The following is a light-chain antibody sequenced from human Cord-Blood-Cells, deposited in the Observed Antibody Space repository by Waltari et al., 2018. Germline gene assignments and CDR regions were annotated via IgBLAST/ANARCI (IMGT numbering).Light chain of an antibody. J-gene: IGKJ2*02. Sequence: DIVMTQSQLSLPVTPGAPASISCRSSQSLLHRNGYNYLDWYLQKPGQSPQLLIYLGSNRASGVPDRFSGSGSGTDFTLKISRVEAEDVGVYYCMQALQTPCTFGQGTKLEIK. CDR1: QSLLHRNGYNY. V-gene: IGKV2-28*01. CDR2: LGS. CDR3: MQALQTPCT.